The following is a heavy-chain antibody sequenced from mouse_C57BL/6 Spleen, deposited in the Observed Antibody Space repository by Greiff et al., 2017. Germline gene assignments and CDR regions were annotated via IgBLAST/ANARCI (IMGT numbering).Heavy chain of an antibody. CDR2: ISDGGSYT. Sequence: VQLKESGGGLVKPGGSLKLSCAASGFTFSSYAMSWVRQTPEKRLEWVATISDGGSYTYYPDNVKGRFTISRDNAKNNLYLQMSHLKSEDTAMYYCARGTDGYYVWYFDVWGTGTTVTVSS. V-gene: IGHV5-4*01. J-gene: IGHJ1*03. CDR1: GFTFSSYA. CDR3: ARGTDGYYVWYFDV. D-gene: IGHD2-3*01.